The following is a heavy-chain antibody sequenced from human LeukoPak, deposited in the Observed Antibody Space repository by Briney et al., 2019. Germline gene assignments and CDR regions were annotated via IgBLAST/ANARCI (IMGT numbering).Heavy chain of an antibody. CDR1: GGSISSGGYY. CDR3: ARFGSGWHYFDY. CDR2: MFHSGST. D-gene: IGHD6-19*01. V-gene: IGHV4-30-2*01. J-gene: IGHJ4*02. Sequence: SQTLSLTCTVSGGSISSGGYYWSWIRQPPGKGLEWVGYMFHSGSTYYNPSLKSRLTMSADTSKNQVSLRLSSVTAADTAVYYCARFGSGWHYFDYWGQGTLVTVSS.